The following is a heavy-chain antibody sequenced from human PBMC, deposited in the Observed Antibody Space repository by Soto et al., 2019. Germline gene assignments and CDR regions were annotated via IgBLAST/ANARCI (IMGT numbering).Heavy chain of an antibody. V-gene: IGHV3-23*01. CDR1: GFTFSSYA. CDR2: ISGRGGNT. J-gene: IGHJ4*01. Sequence: PGGSLRLAWAASGFTFSSYAMSWVRQAPGEGLEWVSAISGRGGNTYYADSGKGRFTISSDNSKNTLYLQMHSLRAEDTAVYSCAKDSPPPRYYPPFDYWGHGTLVTVSS. D-gene: IGHD1-26*01. CDR3: AKDSPPPRYYPPFDY.